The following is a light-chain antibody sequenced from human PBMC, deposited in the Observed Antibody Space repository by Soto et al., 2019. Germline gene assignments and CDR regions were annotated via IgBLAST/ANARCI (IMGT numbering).Light chain of an antibody. J-gene: IGLJ1*01. Sequence: QSALTQPASVSGSPGQSITISCTGTRSDVGGYYYVSWYLQHPGKAPKLMIYEVSHRPSGVSDRFSGSKSGNTASLTISGLQAEDEADYYCSSYTSSTTYVFGTGTKVTVL. V-gene: IGLV2-14*01. CDR3: SSYTSSTTYV. CDR1: RSDVGGYYY. CDR2: EVS.